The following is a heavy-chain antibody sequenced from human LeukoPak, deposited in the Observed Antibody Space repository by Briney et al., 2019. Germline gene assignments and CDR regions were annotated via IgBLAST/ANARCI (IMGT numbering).Heavy chain of an antibody. CDR3: ARGLAVAVAGDDY. CDR1: GYTFTGYY. CDR2: INPNSGNT. J-gene: IGHJ4*02. D-gene: IGHD6-19*01. V-gene: IGHV1-8*02. Sequence: ASVKVSCKASGYTFTGYYMHWVRQAPGQGLEWMGWINPNSGNTGYAQKFQGRVTMTRNTSISTAYMELSSLRSEDTAVYYCARGLAVAVAGDDYWGQGTLVTVSS.